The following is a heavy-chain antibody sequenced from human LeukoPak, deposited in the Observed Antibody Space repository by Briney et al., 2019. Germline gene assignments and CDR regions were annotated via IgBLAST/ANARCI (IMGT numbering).Heavy chain of an antibody. CDR3: ARDLGGYSSRSYNWFDP. J-gene: IGHJ5*02. V-gene: IGHV4-4*07. CDR2: IYTSGST. Sequence: SETLSLTCTVSGGSISSYYWSWIRQPAGKGLEWIGRIYTSGSTNYNPSLKSRVTMSVDTSKNQSSLKLSSVTAADTAVYYCARDLGGYSSRSYNWFDPWGQGTLVTVSS. D-gene: IGHD6-13*01. CDR1: GGSISSYY.